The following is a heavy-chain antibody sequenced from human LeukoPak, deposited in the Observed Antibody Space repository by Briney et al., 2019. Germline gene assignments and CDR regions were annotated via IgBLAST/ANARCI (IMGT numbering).Heavy chain of an antibody. CDR2: IIPIFGTA. V-gene: IGHV1-69*13. CDR1: GGTFSSYA. D-gene: IGHD3-22*01. Sequence: ASVKVSCKASGGTFSSYAISWVRQAPGQGLEWMGGIIPIFGTANYAQKFQGRVTITADESTSTAYMELSSLRSEDTAVYYCERTYDSSGSVPPDYFDYWGQGTLVTVSS. J-gene: IGHJ4*02. CDR3: ERTYDSSGSVPPDYFDY.